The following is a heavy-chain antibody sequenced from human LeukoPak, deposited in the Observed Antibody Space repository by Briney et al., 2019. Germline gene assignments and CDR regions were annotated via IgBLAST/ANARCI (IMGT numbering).Heavy chain of an antibody. V-gene: IGHV3-30*02. D-gene: IGHD1-26*01. Sequence: PGGSLRLSCAASGFTFSSYGMHWVRQAPGKGLEWVAFIRYDGSNKYYADSVKGRFTISRDNSKNTLYLQMNSLRAEDTAVYYCAKDSWEVGATSEIDYWGQGTPVTVSS. CDR1: GFTFSSYG. CDR3: AKDSWEVGATSEIDY. J-gene: IGHJ4*02. CDR2: IRYDGSNK.